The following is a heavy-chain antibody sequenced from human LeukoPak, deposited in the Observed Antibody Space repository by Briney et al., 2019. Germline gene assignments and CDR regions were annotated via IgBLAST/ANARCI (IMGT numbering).Heavy chain of an antibody. Sequence: PGGSLRLSCAASGFTFSSYAMHWVRQAPGKGLEWVAVISYDGSNKYYADSVKGRFTISRDNSKNTLYLQMNSLGAEDTAVYYCARALNVDDFDYWGQGTLVTVSS. CDR2: ISYDGSNK. D-gene: IGHD5/OR15-5a*01. CDR3: ARALNVDDFDY. CDR1: GFTFSSYA. V-gene: IGHV3-30*04. J-gene: IGHJ4*02.